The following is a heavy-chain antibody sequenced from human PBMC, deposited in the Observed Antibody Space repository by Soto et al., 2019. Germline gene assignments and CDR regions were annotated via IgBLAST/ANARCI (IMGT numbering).Heavy chain of an antibody. CDR1: GYTFTSYG. V-gene: IGHV1-18*01. CDR3: ARGRYGDY. J-gene: IGHJ4*02. CDR2: ISAHNDTT. D-gene: IGHD1-1*01. Sequence: QVNLVQSGAEVRKPGASVKVSCKGSGYTFTSYGIAWVRQAPGQGLEWMGWISAHNDTTNYAGKVQGRVTVTRDTCTRTAYLVLRYLRSDDTAVYDCARGRYGDYWGRGALVTVSP.